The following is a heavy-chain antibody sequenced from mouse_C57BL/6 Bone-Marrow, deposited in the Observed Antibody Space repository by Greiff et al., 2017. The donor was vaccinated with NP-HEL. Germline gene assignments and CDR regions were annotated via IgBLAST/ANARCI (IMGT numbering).Heavy chain of an antibody. D-gene: IGHD2-5*01. Sequence: EVQLQESGPELVKPGASVKIPCKASGYTFTDYNMDWVKQSHGKSLEWIGDINPNNGGTIYNQKFKGKATLTVDKSSSTAYMELRSLTSEDTAVYYCERDYSNYGYYAMDYWGQGTSVTVTS. V-gene: IGHV1-18*01. CDR3: ERDYSNYGYYAMDY. J-gene: IGHJ4*01. CDR2: INPNNGGT. CDR1: GYTFTDYN.